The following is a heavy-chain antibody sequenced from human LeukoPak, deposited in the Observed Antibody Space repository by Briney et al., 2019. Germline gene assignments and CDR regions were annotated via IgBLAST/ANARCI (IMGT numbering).Heavy chain of an antibody. CDR1: GFSITTTNF. CDR2: ISLSEHT. CDR3: SRESGPFSPFGH. V-gene: IGHV4-4*02. Sequence: AGTLSLTCGASGFSITTTNFCRVGRHPARRRVEWLGEISLSEHTNYNRSLGSRVPLSLDEYKNHLSLILASVSAADRAIYYCSRESGPFSPFGHWGKGNLVRVTS. J-gene: IGHJ1*01. D-gene: IGHD1-26*01.